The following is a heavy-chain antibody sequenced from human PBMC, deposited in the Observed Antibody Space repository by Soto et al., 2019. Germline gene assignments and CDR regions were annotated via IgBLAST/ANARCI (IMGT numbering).Heavy chain of an antibody. Sequence: GWSLRLSCAASGFTFSSYAMSWVRQAPGKGLEWVSCISGSGGSTYYADSVKGRFTISRANSKNTLYLQMNSLRAEDTAVYYCAKYYMATRSPFDYWGQGTFGTVPS. CDR1: GFTFSSYA. J-gene: IGHJ4*02. CDR2: ISGSGGST. V-gene: IGHV3-23*01. D-gene: IGHD3-10*01. CDR3: AKYYMATRSPFDY.